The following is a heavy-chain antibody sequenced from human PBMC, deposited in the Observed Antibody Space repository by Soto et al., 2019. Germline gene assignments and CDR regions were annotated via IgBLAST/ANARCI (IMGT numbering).Heavy chain of an antibody. V-gene: IGHV3-7*05. CDR1: GFTCSSYW. J-gene: IGHJ3*02. CDR3: PRDSSPSYNSRSYDAFDI. CDR2: IKQDESKR. Sequence: EVQLVESGGGLVQPGGSLRLSCAASGFTCSSYWMTWVRQAPGKGLEWVANIKQDESKRYYVDSVEGRFTSSRDNAKNSLFLQMNSLRADDTAVYYCPRDSSPSYNSRSYDAFDIWGRGTMVTVSS. D-gene: IGHD6-13*01.